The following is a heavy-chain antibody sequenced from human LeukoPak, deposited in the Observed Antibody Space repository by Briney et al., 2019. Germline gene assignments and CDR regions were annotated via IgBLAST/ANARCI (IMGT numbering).Heavy chain of an antibody. CDR2: ISYDGSNK. D-gene: IGHD6-13*01. CDR3: AKDPGSWAAAGTFDY. J-gene: IGHJ4*02. V-gene: IGHV3-30*18. Sequence: GGSLRLSCAASGFTFSSYGMHWVRQAQGNGLEWVAVISYDGSNKYYADSVKGRFTISRDNSRNTLYLQMNSLRAEDTAVYYCAKDPGSWAAAGTFDYWGQGTLVTVSS. CDR1: GFTFSSYG.